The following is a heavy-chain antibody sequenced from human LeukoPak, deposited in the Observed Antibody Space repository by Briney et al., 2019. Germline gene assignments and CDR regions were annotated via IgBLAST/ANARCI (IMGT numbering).Heavy chain of an antibody. V-gene: IGHV4-59*08. J-gene: IGHJ4*02. CDR2: IYYSGST. D-gene: IGHD6-19*01. CDR3: ARHRSSGWYVGLSY. Sequence: PSETLSLTCTVSCGSISSYYWSWIRQPPGKGLEWIGYIYYSGSTNYNPSLKSRVTISVDTSKNQFSLKLTSVTAADTAVYYCARHRSSGWYVGLSYWGQGTRVTVSS. CDR1: CGSISSYY.